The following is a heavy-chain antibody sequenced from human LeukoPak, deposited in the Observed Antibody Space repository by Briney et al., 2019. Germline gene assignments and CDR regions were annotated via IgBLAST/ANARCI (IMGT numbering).Heavy chain of an antibody. J-gene: IGHJ5*02. CDR3: ARGIKTVTIFGVVIIPHSWFDP. CDR2: INHSGST. V-gene: IGHV4-34*01. CDR1: GGSFSGYY. Sequence: PSETLSLTCAVYGGSFSGYYWSWIRQPPGKGLERIGEINHSGSTNYNPSLKSRVTISVDTSKNQFSLKLSSVTAADTAVYYCARGIKTVTIFGVVIIPHSWFDPWGQGTLVTVSS. D-gene: IGHD3-3*01.